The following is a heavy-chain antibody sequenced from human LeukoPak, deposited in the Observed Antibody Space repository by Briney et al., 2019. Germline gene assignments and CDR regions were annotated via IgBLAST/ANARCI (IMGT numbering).Heavy chain of an antibody. V-gene: IGHV3-23*01. Sequence: GGSLRLSCAASGFTFSSCAMSWVRQAPGKGLEWVSAISGSGRSTYYADSVKGRFTISRDNSKNTLYLQFNSLRAEDTAVYYCAKGIFGVVIESYFDYWGQGTLVTVSS. CDR2: ISGSGRST. D-gene: IGHD3-3*01. J-gene: IGHJ4*02. CDR3: AKGIFGVVIESYFDY. CDR1: GFTFSSCA.